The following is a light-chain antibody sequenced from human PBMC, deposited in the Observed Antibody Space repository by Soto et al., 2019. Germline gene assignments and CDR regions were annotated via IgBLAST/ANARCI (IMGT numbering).Light chain of an antibody. CDR2: DAS. V-gene: IGKV1-13*02. CDR1: QGISSA. J-gene: IGKJ4*01. Sequence: AIQLTQSPSSLSASVGDRVTITCRASQGISSALAWYQQKPGKAPKLLIYDASSLESGVPSRCSGSGSWTDFTRTISILQPEDFATYYCHQFNSYPLTFGGGTKVEIK. CDR3: HQFNSYPLT.